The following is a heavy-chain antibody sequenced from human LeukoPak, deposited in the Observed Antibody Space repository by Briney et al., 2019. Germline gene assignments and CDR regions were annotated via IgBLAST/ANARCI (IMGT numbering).Heavy chain of an antibody. V-gene: IGHV3-74*01. CDR1: GFTFSSYW. J-gene: IGHJ5*02. Sequence: GGSLRLSCAASGFTFSSYWMHWVRQAPGKGLVWVSRIYNDGSRTSYADSVKGRFTISRDNAKNTLYLQMNSLRAEDTAVFYCARDHLAAADGWFDPWGQGTLVTVSS. D-gene: IGHD6-13*01. CDR2: IYNDGSRT. CDR3: ARDHLAAADGWFDP.